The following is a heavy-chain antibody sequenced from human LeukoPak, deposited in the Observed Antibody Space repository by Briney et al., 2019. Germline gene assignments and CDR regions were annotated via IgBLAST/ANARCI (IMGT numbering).Heavy chain of an antibody. CDR1: GFTFTNSA. J-gene: IGHJ3*02. V-gene: IGHV1-58*02. D-gene: IGHD1-26*01. Sequence: SVKVSCKASGFTFTNSAMQWVRQARGQPLEWIGWIVVGSGNTNHAQMFQERVTITRDMSTSTAYMELSSLRSEDTAVYYCAAVNSGSNFDGFGIWGQGTMVTVSS. CDR3: AAVNSGSNFDGFGI. CDR2: IVVGSGNT.